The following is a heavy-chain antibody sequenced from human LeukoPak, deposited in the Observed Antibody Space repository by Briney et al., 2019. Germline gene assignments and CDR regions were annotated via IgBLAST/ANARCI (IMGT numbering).Heavy chain of an antibody. CDR1: GGTFSSYA. J-gene: IGHJ6*02. Sequence: GASVKVSCKASGGTFSSYAISWVRQAPGQGLEWMGRIIPILGIANYAQKFQGRVTITADKSTSTAYMELSSLRSEDTAVYYCARGSSSHYYYYGMDVWGQGTAVTVSS. CDR2: IIPILGIA. CDR3: ARGSSSHYYYYGMDV. D-gene: IGHD6-13*01. V-gene: IGHV1-69*04.